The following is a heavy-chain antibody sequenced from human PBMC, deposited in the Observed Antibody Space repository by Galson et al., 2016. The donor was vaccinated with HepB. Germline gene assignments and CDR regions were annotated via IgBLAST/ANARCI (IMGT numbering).Heavy chain of an antibody. Sequence: SLRLSCATSGFTFSRYGMTWVRQAPGKGLEWVSAISDSAGHTHYSDSVKGRFTTSRDNSKNMLYLQMDSLRAEDTAVYYCARDAAVGTPSVTYFDYWGQGTLVTVSS. J-gene: IGHJ4*02. D-gene: IGHD4-23*01. CDR3: ARDAAVGTPSVTYFDY. CDR2: ISDSAGHT. CDR1: GFTFSRYG. V-gene: IGHV3-23*01.